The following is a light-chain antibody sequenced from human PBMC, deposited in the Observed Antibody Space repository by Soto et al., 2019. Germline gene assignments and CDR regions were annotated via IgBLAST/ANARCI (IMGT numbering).Light chain of an antibody. CDR2: DVT. CDR3: QQRTSWPT. CDR1: QSVTSS. Sequence: EIVLTQSPATLSLSPGDRATLSCRASQSVTSSLAWFQQKPGQAPRLLIYDVTRRATAIPARFSGSGAGTVFPLTISRLEAEDFAVYYRQQRTSWPTFGGGTKVEIK. J-gene: IGKJ4*01. V-gene: IGKV3-11*01.